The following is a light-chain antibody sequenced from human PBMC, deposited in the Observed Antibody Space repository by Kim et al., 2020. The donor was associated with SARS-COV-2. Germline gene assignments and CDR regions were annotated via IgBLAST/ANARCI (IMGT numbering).Light chain of an antibody. CDR3: QSYDSSLSGGV. CDR1: SSNIGAGYD. J-gene: IGLJ2*01. V-gene: IGLV1-40*01. CDR2: GNS. Sequence: QSVLTQPPSVSGAPGRRVTISCTGSSSNIGAGYDVHWYQHLPGTAPKLLIYGNSNRPSGVPDRFSGSKSGTSASLAITGLQAEDEADYYCQSYDSSLSGGVFGGGTQLTVL.